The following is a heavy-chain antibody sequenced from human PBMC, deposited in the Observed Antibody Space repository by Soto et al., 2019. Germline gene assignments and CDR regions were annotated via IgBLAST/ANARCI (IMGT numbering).Heavy chain of an antibody. J-gene: IGHJ6*02. CDR3: ARGQYYGSGSYLGYYYGMDV. CDR1: GGSFSGYY. Sequence: KPSETLSLTCAVYGGSFSGYYWSWIRQPPGKGLEWIGEINHSGSTNYNPSLKSRVTISVDTSKNQFSLKLSSVTAADTAVYYCARGQYYGSGSYLGYYYGMDVWGQGTTVTVSS. V-gene: IGHV4-34*01. D-gene: IGHD3-10*01. CDR2: INHSGST.